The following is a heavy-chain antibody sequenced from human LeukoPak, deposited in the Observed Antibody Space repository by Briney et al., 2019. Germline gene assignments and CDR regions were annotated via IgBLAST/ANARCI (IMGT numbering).Heavy chain of an antibody. CDR1: GFTFSHAW. V-gene: IGHV3-15*01. CDR2: IKSKTDGGTT. J-gene: IGHJ4*02. Sequence: GGSLRLSCAASGFTFSHAWMSWVRQAPGKGLEWVSRIKSKTDGGTTDYAASVIGRFTISRDDSKNTLYLQMNSLKTEDTAVYYCSTVGLSGYYDARGYYYFDYWGQGTLVTVSS. CDR3: STVGLSGYYDARGYYYFDY. D-gene: IGHD3-22*01.